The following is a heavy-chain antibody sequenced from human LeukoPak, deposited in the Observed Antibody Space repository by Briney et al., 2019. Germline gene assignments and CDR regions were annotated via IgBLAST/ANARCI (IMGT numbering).Heavy chain of an antibody. CDR1: GFTFSSYA. D-gene: IGHD7-27*01. V-gene: IGHV3-30-3*01. CDR3: ARHGDLSLDY. J-gene: IGHJ4*02. CDR2: ISYDGSNK. Sequence: GGSLRLSCAASGFTFSSYAMHWVRQAPGKGLEWVAVISYDGSNKYYADSVKGRFTISRDNSKNTLYLQMNSLRAEDTAVYYCARHGDLSLDYWGQGTLVTVSS.